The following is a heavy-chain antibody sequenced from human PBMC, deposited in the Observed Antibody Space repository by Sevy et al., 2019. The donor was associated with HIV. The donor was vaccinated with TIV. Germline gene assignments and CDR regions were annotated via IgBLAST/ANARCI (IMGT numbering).Heavy chain of an antibody. CDR1: GFTFSNNR. V-gene: IGHV3-74*01. Sequence: GGSPRLSCAASGFTFSNNRMHWVRQAPGKGLVWVSRIESDETTSYTDSVKGRFTISRDNAKNTLYLQMNSLKAEDSAVYHCARDHHYGDWGQGTLVTVSS. CDR3: ARDHHYGD. J-gene: IGHJ4*02. CDR2: IESDETT. D-gene: IGHD4-17*01.